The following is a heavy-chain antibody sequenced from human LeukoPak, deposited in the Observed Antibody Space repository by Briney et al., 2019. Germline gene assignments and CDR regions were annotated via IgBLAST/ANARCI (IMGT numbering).Heavy chain of an antibody. D-gene: IGHD3-10*01. Sequence: PSETLSLTCTVSGGSISSYYWSWIRQPAGKGLEWIGRIYTSGSTNYNPSLKSRVTISVDTSKNQFSLKVSSVTAEDTAIYYCVRHGESGRHHAYFDYWGQGALVTVSS. J-gene: IGHJ4*02. CDR1: GGSISSYY. CDR3: VRHGESGRHHAYFDY. CDR2: IYTSGST. V-gene: IGHV4-4*07.